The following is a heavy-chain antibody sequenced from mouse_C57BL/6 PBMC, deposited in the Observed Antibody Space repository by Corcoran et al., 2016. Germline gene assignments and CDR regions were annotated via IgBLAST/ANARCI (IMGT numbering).Heavy chain of an antibody. Sequence: QVQLQQSGPGLVKPGASVKISCKASGYTFTDYYINWVKQRPGQGLEWIGWIFPGSGSTYYNEKFKGKATLTVDKSSSTAYMLLSSLTSEDSAVYFCARIYYGNYDYAMDYWGQGTSVTVSS. D-gene: IGHD2-1*01. CDR2: IFPGSGST. CDR1: GYTFTDYY. V-gene: IGHV1-75*01. J-gene: IGHJ4*01. CDR3: ARIYYGNYDYAMDY.